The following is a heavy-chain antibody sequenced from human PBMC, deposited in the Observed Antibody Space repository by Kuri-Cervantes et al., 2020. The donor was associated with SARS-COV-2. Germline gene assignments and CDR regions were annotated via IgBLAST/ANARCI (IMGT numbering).Heavy chain of an antibody. CDR3: ARDLVPAAMLDY. D-gene: IGHD2-2*01. J-gene: IGHJ4*02. CDR2: IWYDGSNK. CDR1: GFTFSSYG. Sequence: GESLKISCAASGFTFSSYGMHWVRQAPGKGLEWVAVIWYDGSNKYYADSVKGRFTTSRDNSKNTLYLQMNSLRAEDTAVYYCARDLVPAAMLDYWGQGTLVTVSS. V-gene: IGHV3-33*01.